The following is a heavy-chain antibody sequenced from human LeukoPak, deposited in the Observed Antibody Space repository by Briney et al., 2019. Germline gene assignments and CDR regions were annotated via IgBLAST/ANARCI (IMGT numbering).Heavy chain of an antibody. J-gene: IGHJ3*02. V-gene: IGHV3-20*04. D-gene: IGHD1-26*01. CDR1: GFTFDDYG. CDR3: ARLGVGATRDAFDI. CDR2: INWNGRST. Sequence: WGSLTLSCAASGFTFDDYGMSWVRQAPGKGLEWVSGINWNGRSTGYADSVKGRFTISRDNAKNSLYLQMNSLRAEDTALYYCARLGVGATRDAFDIWGQGTLASVSS.